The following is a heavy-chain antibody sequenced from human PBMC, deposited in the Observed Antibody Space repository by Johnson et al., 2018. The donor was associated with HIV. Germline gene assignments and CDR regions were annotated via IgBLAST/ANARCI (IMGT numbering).Heavy chain of an antibody. CDR3: AKDKSGRYYDSSGYSLDDAFDI. Sequence: VQLVESGGGVVRPGGSLRVSCAASGFTFDDYGMSWVRQAPWKGLEWVSGINWNGGNTGYADSVKGRFTISRDNSKNTLYLQMNSLRAEDTAVYYCAKDKSGRYYDSSGYSLDDAFDIWGQGTMVTVSS. J-gene: IGHJ3*02. D-gene: IGHD3-22*01. CDR1: GFTFDDYG. CDR2: INWNGGNT. V-gene: IGHV3-20*04.